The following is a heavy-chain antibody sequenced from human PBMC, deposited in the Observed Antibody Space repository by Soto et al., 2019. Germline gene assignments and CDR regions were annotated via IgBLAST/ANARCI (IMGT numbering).Heavy chain of an antibody. CDR1: RFTFSGYF. CDR3: ARSRIVNYYFYGMDV. J-gene: IGHJ6*02. V-gene: IGHV3-11*06. Sequence: GASMRLSCPASRFTFSGYFMSWIRQAPGRGLEWVSYISSSSVYTNFADSVKGRFTISRDNTKNSLYLQMNSLRAEDTAVYYCARSRIVNYYFYGMDVWGQGTTVTVSS. D-gene: IGHD3-22*01. CDR2: ISSSSVYT.